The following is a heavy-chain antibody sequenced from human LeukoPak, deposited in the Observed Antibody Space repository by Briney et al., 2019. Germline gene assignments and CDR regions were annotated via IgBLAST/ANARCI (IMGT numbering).Heavy chain of an antibody. CDR3: VHCGGDCYPCCGMDV. Sequence: PGRSLRLSCAASGFTFSKYGMSWVRQAPGKGLEWVSVISGSGGSTDYADPVKGRFTISRDNSKNMLYVQMNSLRVEDTAVYYCVHCGGDCYPCCGMDVWGQGTTVTVSS. V-gene: IGHV3-23*01. J-gene: IGHJ6*02. CDR2: ISGSGGST. D-gene: IGHD2-21*02. CDR1: GFTFSKYG.